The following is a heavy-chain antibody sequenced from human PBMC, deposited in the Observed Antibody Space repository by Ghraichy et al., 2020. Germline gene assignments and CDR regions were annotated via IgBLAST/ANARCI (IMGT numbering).Heavy chain of an antibody. D-gene: IGHD5-12*01. J-gene: IGHJ4*02. CDR1: GFTFSSYA. CDR3: ARGPSGYSGYVLFDY. CDR2: ISYDGSNK. Sequence: GGSLRLSCAASGFTFSSYAMHWVRQAPGKGLEWVAVISYDGSNKYYADSVKGRFTISRDNSKNTLYLQMNSLRAEDTAVYYCARGPSGYSGYVLFDYWGQGTLVTVSS. V-gene: IGHV3-30-3*01.